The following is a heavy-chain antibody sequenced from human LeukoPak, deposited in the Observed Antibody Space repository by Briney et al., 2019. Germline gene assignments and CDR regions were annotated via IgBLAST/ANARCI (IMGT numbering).Heavy chain of an antibody. D-gene: IGHD2-15*01. J-gene: IGHJ4*02. CDR2: LSFHGSNI. CDR3: AKDLPPFCSGGSCYGLDS. Sequence: GGSLRLSCAASGFTFSSYGMHWVRQAPGKGLEWVTILSFHGSNIFYAESVQGRFIFSRDNAKNTIYLQMNSLRPEDTAVYYCAKDLPPFCSGGSCYGLDSWGQGTLVTVSS. CDR1: GFTFSSYG. V-gene: IGHV3-30*02.